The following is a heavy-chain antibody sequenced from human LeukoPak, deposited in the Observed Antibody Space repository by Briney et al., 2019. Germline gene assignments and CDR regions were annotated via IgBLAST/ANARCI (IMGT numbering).Heavy chain of an antibody. D-gene: IGHD3-3*01. CDR3: AREYYDFWSGYYTGIGAFDI. CDR2: ISAYNGNT. Sequence: ASVKVSCTASGYTFTSYGISWVRQAPGQGLEWMGWISAYNGNTNYAQKLQGRVTMTTDTSASTAYMELRSLRSDDTAVYYCAREYYDFWSGYYTGIGAFDIWGQGTMVTVSS. J-gene: IGHJ3*02. CDR1: GYTFTSYG. V-gene: IGHV1-18*01.